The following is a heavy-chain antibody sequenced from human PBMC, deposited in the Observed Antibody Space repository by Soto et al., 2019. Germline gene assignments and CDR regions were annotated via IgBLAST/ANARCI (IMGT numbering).Heavy chain of an antibody. J-gene: IGHJ6*02. Sequence: PSETLSLTCAVSGYSISSGYYCGWIRQPPGKGLEWIGSIYHSGSTYYNPSLKSRVTISVDTSKNQFSLKLSSVTAADTAVYYCARDHITMVRGVTGHYYYGMDVWGQGTTVTVS. CDR2: IYHSGST. CDR1: GYSISSGYY. V-gene: IGHV4-38-2*02. D-gene: IGHD3-10*01. CDR3: ARDHITMVRGVTGHYYYGMDV.